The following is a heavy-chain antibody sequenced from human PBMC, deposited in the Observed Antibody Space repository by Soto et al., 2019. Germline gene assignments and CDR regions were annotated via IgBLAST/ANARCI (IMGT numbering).Heavy chain of an antibody. Sequence: SVKVSCKASGGTFSSYAISWVRQAPGQGLEWMGGIIPIFGTANYAQKFQGRVTITADESTSTAYMELSSLRSEDTAVYYCARGGRIVVVPAAMLPSFYYYGMDVWGQGTTVTVSS. J-gene: IGHJ6*02. CDR2: IIPIFGTA. V-gene: IGHV1-69*13. D-gene: IGHD2-2*01. CDR1: GGTFSSYA. CDR3: ARGGRIVVVPAAMLPSFYYYGMDV.